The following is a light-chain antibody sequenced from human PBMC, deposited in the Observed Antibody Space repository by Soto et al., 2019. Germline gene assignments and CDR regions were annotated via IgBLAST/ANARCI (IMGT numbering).Light chain of an antibody. CDR1: QSVGVD. CDR3: QQYNDWPPLT. J-gene: IGKJ4*01. V-gene: IGKV3-15*01. Sequence: EIVMTQSPATLSVSPGERATLSCRASQSVGVDLAWYRQKRGQAPRLLIYGASTRATGIAARFSGSGSGTELTLTINGLQSEDFAIYYCQQYNDWPPLTFGGGTEGEV. CDR2: GAS.